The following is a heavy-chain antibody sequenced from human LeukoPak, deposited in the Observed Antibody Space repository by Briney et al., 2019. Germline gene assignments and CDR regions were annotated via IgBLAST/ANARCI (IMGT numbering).Heavy chain of an antibody. Sequence: SETLSLTCTVSGYSISSGYYWGWIRQPPGKGLEWIGSIYHSGSTYYNPSLKSRVTISVDTSKNQFSLKLSSVTAADTAVYYCARVPWTIAAAGDWSYYYYMDVWGKGTTVTISS. V-gene: IGHV4-38-2*02. J-gene: IGHJ6*03. CDR3: ARVPWTIAAAGDWSYYYYMDV. CDR2: IYHSGST. D-gene: IGHD6-13*01. CDR1: GYSISSGYY.